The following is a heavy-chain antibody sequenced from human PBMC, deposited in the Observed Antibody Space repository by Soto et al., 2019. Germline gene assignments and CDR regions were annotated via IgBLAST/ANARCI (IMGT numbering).Heavy chain of an antibody. CDR2: INHSGST. CDR3: ARGLAAAGPFDY. J-gene: IGHJ4*02. V-gene: IGHV4-34*01. Sequence: SETLSLTCAVYGGSFSGYYWSWIRQPPGKGLEWIGEINHSGSTNYNPSLKSRVTISVDTSKNQFSLELSSVTAADTAVYYCARGLAAAGPFDYWGQGTLVTVSS. D-gene: IGHD6-13*01. CDR1: GGSFSGYY.